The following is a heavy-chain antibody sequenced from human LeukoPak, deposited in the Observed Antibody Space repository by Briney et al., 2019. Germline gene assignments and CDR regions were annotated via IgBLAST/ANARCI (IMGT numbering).Heavy chain of an antibody. D-gene: IGHD3-3*02. CDR3: IAHFPYFYGFDV. CDR2: IKSEGEGATT. CDR1: GFTIDTAW. Sequence: GGSLRLSCASSGFTIDTAWMSWVRQAPGKGLEWLGHIKSEGEGATTDYAAPAKGRFAISRDDSKNMIYLQMSSLKMDDTAIYYCIAHFPYFYGFDVWGKGTTVTVSS. J-gene: IGHJ6*04. V-gene: IGHV3-15*01.